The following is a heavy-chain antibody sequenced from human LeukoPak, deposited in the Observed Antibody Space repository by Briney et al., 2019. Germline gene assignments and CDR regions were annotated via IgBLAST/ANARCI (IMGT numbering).Heavy chain of an antibody. D-gene: IGHD3-10*01. CDR3: ARDSGTTGEVKFDL. J-gene: IGHJ5*02. CDR2: IYTSGSI. CDR1: GGSISSYY. V-gene: IGHV4-4*07. Sequence: SETLSLTCTVSGGSISSYYWSWLRQPAGKGLEGIGRIYTSGSITYNPSLKSRVSMSVDTSKNQFSLRLSSVTAADTAVYYCARDSGTTGEVKFDLWGQGTLVTVSS.